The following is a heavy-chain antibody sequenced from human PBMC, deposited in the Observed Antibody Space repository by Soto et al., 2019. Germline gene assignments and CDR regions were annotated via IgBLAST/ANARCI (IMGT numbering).Heavy chain of an antibody. CDR2: IYYSGST. CDR1: GGSFSGYY. V-gene: IGHV4-59*01. Sequence: SETLSLTCAVYGGSFSGYYWSWIRQPPGKGLEWIGYIYYSGSTNYNPSLKSRVTISVDTSKNQFSLKLNSVTAADTAVYYCARSGGSLDYWGKGTLVTVS. D-gene: IGHD2-15*01. CDR3: ARSGGSLDY. J-gene: IGHJ4*02.